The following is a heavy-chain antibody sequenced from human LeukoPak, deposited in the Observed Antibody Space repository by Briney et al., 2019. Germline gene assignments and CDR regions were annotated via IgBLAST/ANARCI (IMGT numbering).Heavy chain of an antibody. CDR1: GYTFTGYY. CDR3: ARVKTGYYLR. J-gene: IGHJ4*02. Sequence: GASETVSRKASGYTFTGYYMHWVRQAPGQGLEWMGWINPNSGGTNYAQKFQGRVTMTRDTSISTAYMELSRLRSDDTAVYYCARVKTGYYLRWGQGTLVTVSS. V-gene: IGHV1-2*02. D-gene: IGHD3-9*01. CDR2: INPNSGGT.